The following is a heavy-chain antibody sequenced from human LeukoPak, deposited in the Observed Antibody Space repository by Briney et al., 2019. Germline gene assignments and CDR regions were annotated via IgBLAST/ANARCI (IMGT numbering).Heavy chain of an antibody. Sequence: ASVKVSCKASGYTFTGYYMHWVRQAPGQGLEWMGIINPSGGSTSYAQKFQGRVTMTRDTSTSTVYMELTSLRSEDTAVYYCARLTVVTPFDYWGQGTLVTISS. CDR3: ARLTVVTPFDY. V-gene: IGHV1-46*01. CDR2: INPSGGST. D-gene: IGHD4-23*01. CDR1: GYTFTGYY. J-gene: IGHJ4*02.